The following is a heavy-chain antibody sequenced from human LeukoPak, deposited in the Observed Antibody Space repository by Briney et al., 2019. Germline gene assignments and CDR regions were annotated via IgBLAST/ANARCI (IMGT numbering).Heavy chain of an antibody. V-gene: IGHV1-2*02. D-gene: IGHD3-22*01. CDR3: ARGQEVGSASFTIIGVLNWFDP. CDR1: GYTFTDYH. J-gene: IGHJ5*02. Sequence: ASVKVSCKASGYTFTDYHMHWVRQAPGQGLEWMGWINPNSGDTNYAQKFQGRVTMTWDTSISTAYMELSRLRSDDTAAYYCARGQEVGSASFTIIGVLNWFDPWGQGSLVTVSS. CDR2: INPNSGDT.